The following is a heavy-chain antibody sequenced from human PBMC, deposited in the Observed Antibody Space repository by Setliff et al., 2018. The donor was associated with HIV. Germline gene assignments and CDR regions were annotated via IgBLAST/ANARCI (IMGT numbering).Heavy chain of an antibody. Sequence: ASVKVSCKASGGTFRSYAINWVRQAPGQGLEWMGEIIPIFGTTKYAQKFHGRVAITTDESTNTAYMELSSLRSEDTAVYYCARKYTGGPLDYWGQGTLVTVSS. V-gene: IGHV1-69*05. CDR3: ARKYTGGPLDY. D-gene: IGHD6-19*01. CDR2: IIPIFGTT. J-gene: IGHJ4*02. CDR1: GGTFRSYA.